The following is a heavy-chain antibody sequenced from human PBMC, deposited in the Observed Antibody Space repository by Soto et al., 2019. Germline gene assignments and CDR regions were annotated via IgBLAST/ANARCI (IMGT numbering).Heavy chain of an antibody. CDR2: ISSSGSTI. J-gene: IGHJ5*02. CDR1: GFTFSSYE. CDR3: AREGYYYDSSGFT. D-gene: IGHD3-22*01. V-gene: IGHV3-48*03. Sequence: GGSLRLSCAASGFTFSSYEMNWVRQAPGKGLEWVSYISSSGSTIYYADSVKGRFTISRDNAKNSLYLQMNSLRAEDTAVYYCAREGYYYDSSGFTWGQGTLVTVSS.